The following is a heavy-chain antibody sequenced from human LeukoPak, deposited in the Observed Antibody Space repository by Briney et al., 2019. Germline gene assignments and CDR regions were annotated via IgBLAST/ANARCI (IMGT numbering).Heavy chain of an antibody. CDR2: ISGIGGST. V-gene: IGHV3-23*01. J-gene: IGHJ5*02. Sequence: GGSLRLSCAASGFTFSSYGMSWVRQAPGKGLEWVSAISGIGGSTYYADSLKGRFTTSRDNSKNTLYLQMNSLRPEDTAVYYCKKEGLPSGTSWSAWFDPWGQGTLVTVSS. D-gene: IGHD3-10*01. CDR3: KKEGLPSGTSWSAWFDP. CDR1: GFTFSSYG.